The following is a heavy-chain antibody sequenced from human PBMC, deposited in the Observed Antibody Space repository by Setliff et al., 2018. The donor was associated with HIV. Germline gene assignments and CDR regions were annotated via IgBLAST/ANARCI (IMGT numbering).Heavy chain of an antibody. Sequence: SETLSLTCTVADGSISTGSYYWSWVRQPVGRGLEWIGRIYTSGSTNYNPSLKSRVTMSVDTSKNQFSLNLTSVTAADTAVYYCARGRFVGFDYWGQGTLVTVSS. CDR2: IYTSGST. CDR3: ARGRFVGFDY. CDR1: DGSISTGSYY. D-gene: IGHD3-16*02. J-gene: IGHJ4*02. V-gene: IGHV4-61*02.